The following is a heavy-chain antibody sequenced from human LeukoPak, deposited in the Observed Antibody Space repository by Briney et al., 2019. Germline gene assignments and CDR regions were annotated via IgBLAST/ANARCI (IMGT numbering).Heavy chain of an antibody. CDR2: INHSGST. CDR1: GGSFSGNH. CDR3: ARGFAFDI. Sequence: SETLSLTCAVYGGSFSGNHWSWIRQPPGKGLEWIGEINHSGSTNYNPSLKSRVTISVDTSKNQFSLKLSSVTAADTAVYYCARGFAFDIWGQGTMVTVSS. V-gene: IGHV4-34*01. J-gene: IGHJ3*02.